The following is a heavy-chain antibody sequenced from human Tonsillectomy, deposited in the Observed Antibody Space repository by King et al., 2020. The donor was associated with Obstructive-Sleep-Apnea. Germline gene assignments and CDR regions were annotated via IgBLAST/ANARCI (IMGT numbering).Heavy chain of an antibody. CDR3: ARLAYCGADCLGYFHQ. D-gene: IGHD2-21*02. Sequence: QLVQSGAEVKKPGESLKISCKGSGYSFTSYWIGWVRQMPGKGLEWMGIIYPGDSDTRYSPSFEGQVTISADKSISTAYLQWRSLKASDNAMYYCARLAYCGADCLGYFHQWGQGTLVTVSS. J-gene: IGHJ1*01. CDR2: IYPGDSDT. V-gene: IGHV5-51*01. CDR1: GYSFTSYW.